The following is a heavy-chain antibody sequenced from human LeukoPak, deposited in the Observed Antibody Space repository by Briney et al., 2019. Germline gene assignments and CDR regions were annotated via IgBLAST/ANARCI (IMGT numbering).Heavy chain of an antibody. J-gene: IGHJ3*02. CDR2: IHYSGST. Sequence: SETLSLTCTVSGGSISSSRYYWGWIRQPPGKGLEWIGSIHYSGSTYYNPSLKSRVTVSVDTSENQFSLKLSSVAAADTAVYYCANQDIVVVPAASAFDIWGQGTMVTVSS. CDR1: GGSISSSRYY. D-gene: IGHD2-2*01. V-gene: IGHV4-39*07. CDR3: ANQDIVVVPAASAFDI.